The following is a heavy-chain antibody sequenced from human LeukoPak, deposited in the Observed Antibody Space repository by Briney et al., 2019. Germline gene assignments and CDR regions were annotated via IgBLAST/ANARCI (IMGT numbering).Heavy chain of an antibody. J-gene: IGHJ3*02. CDR1: GGSTSSSSYY. Sequence: PSETLSLTCTVSGGSTSSSSYYWGWIRQSPGKGLEWIGSIYYSGSTYYNPSLKSRVTISVDTSKNQFSLKLSSVTAADTAVYYCARHETSLRYFDSVGAFDIWGQGTMVTVSS. D-gene: IGHD3-9*01. V-gene: IGHV4-39*01. CDR3: ARHETSLRYFDSVGAFDI. CDR2: IYYSGST.